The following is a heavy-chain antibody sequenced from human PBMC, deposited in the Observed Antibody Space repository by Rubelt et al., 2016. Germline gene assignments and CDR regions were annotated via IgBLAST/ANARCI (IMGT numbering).Heavy chain of an antibody. CDR2: ISYTGST. J-gene: IGHJ4*02. CDR1: GGSITTYY. V-gene: IGHV4-59*01. D-gene: IGHD6-13*01. Sequence: QLQESGPGLVKPSETLSLTCTVSGGSITTYYWNWIRQPPGKGLEWIGYISYTGSTKYSPSLKSRVAISVDTSKNQFSLRLSSVTAADTAVYFCARDSAGFDYWGQGTLVTVSS. CDR3: ARDSAGFDY.